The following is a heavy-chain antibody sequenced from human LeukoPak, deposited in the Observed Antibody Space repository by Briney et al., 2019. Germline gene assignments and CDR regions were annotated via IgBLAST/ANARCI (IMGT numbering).Heavy chain of an antibody. J-gene: IGHJ4*02. V-gene: IGHV1-2*02. CDR2: INPNSGGT. CDR1: GYTHTGYY. D-gene: IGHD3-3*01. Sequence: ASVKVSCKAYGYTHTGYYMHWVRQAPGQGLEWLAYINPNSGGTNYAQKFQGRVTMTRDTSISTAYMELSRLRSDDTAVYYCAIGRYYDFWSGYVTFDYWGQGTLVTVSS. CDR3: AIGRYYDFWSGYVTFDY.